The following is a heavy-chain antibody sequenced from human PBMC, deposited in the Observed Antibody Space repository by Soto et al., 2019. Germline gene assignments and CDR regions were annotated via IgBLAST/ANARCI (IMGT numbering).Heavy chain of an antibody. CDR2: ISGSGGSS. D-gene: IGHD1-26*01. V-gene: IGHV3-23*01. Sequence: PGGSLRLCCAASGFTFSSYAMSWVRQAPGKGLEWVAAISGSGGSSYYADSVKGRFTSSRVNSKNTLYLQMNSLRAEDTAVYYCAKVGVVGATTSDYWGQRTLVTVSS. J-gene: IGHJ4*02. CDR1: GFTFSSYA. CDR3: AKVGVVGATTSDY.